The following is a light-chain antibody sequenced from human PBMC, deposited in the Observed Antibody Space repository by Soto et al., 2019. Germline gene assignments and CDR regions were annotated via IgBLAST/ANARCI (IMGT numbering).Light chain of an antibody. Sequence: EIVLAQSPGTLSLSPGERATLSYRASQSVSSNYLAWYQQKPGQAPRLLIYGASNRATGIPDRFSGSGSGTDFTLTISRLEPEDFAVYYCQQYGSSGTFGQVTKVDIK. V-gene: IGKV3-20*01. CDR1: QSVSSNY. CDR2: GAS. J-gene: IGKJ1*01. CDR3: QQYGSSGT.